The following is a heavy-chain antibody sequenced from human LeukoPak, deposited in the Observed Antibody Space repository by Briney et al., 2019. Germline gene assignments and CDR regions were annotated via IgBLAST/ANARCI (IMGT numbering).Heavy chain of an antibody. D-gene: IGHD3-22*01. Sequence: GGSLRLSCAASGFTFSSYEMNWVRQAPGKGLEWVSYISSSGSTIYYADSVKGRFTISRDNAKNSLYLQMNRLRAEDTAVYYCARDGLYYYDSSGHFDYWGQGTLVTVSS. CDR2: ISSSGSTI. J-gene: IGHJ4*02. V-gene: IGHV3-48*03. CDR1: GFTFSSYE. CDR3: ARDGLYYYDSSGHFDY.